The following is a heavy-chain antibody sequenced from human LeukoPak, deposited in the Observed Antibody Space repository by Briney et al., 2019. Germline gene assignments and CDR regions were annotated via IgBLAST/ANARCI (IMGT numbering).Heavy chain of an antibody. CDR3: TTRGHSFFY. Sequence: PGGSLRLSCAASGFRFSSYWMIWVRQAPGKGLEWVANIKQDGCEKYYVDSVKGRFTISRDNAKNSLYLQMNSLRAEDTAVYYCTTRGHSFFYWGQGTLVTVSS. D-gene: IGHD5-18*01. J-gene: IGHJ4*02. CDR1: GFRFSSYW. CDR2: IKQDGCEK. V-gene: IGHV3-7*03.